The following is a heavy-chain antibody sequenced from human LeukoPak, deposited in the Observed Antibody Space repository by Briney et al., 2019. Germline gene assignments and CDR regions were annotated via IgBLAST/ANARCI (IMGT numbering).Heavy chain of an antibody. Sequence: SETLSLTCTVSGGSISSGGYYWSWIRQPPGKGLEWIGYIYYSGSTNYNPSLKSRVTISVDTSKNQFSLKLSSVTAADTAVYYCARQFAGDDAFDIWGQGTMVTVSS. V-gene: IGHV4-61*08. CDR1: GGSISSGGYY. CDR3: ARQFAGDDAFDI. CDR2: IYYSGST. D-gene: IGHD5-24*01. J-gene: IGHJ3*02.